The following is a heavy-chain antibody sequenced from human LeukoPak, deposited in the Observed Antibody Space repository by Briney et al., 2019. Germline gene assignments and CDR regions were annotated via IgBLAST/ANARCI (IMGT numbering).Heavy chain of an antibody. CDR3: ARDGGYRAIDY. V-gene: IGHV3-21*01. CDR2: ISSSSYI. Sequence: GGSLRLSCAASGFTFSSYSMNWVRQAPGKGLEWVSSISSSSYIYYADSVKGRFTISRDNAENSLYLQMNSLRAEDTAVYYCARDGGYRAIDYWGQGTLVTVSS. D-gene: IGHD5-12*01. CDR1: GFTFSSYS. J-gene: IGHJ4*02.